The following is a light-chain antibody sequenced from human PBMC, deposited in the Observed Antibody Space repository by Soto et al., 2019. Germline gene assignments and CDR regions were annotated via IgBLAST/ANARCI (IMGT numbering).Light chain of an antibody. Sequence: IQMTQSPSSLSASVGERVSIPCRASQSISSYLNWYQQKPGKAPNLLIYTASNLQSGVPSRFSGSGSGTDFALTITSLQAEDFATYYCQQLRMYPSTFGGGTKVDIK. CDR2: TAS. CDR3: QQLRMYPST. J-gene: IGKJ4*01. V-gene: IGKV1-39*01. CDR1: QSISSY.